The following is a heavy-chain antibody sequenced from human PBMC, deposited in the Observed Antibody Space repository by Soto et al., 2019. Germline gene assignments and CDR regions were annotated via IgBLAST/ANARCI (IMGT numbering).Heavy chain of an antibody. J-gene: IGHJ6*02. CDR2: IYHSGST. D-gene: IGHD1-1*01. CDR3: ARDNPPGTGTNYGMDV. Sequence: PSETLSLTCAVSGGSIISGGYSWIWIRQPPGKGLEWIGYIYHSGSTYYNPSLKSRVTISVDRSKNQFSLKLSSVTAADTAVYYCARDNPPGTGTNYGMDVWGQGTTVTVSS. CDR1: GGSIISGGYS. V-gene: IGHV4-30-2*01.